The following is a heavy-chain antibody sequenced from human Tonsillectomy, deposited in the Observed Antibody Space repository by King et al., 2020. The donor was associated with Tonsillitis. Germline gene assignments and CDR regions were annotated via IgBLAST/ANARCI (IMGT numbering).Heavy chain of an antibody. CDR1: GYSFTSYW. J-gene: IGHJ4*02. Sequence: QLVQSGAEVKKPGESLRISCKGSGYSFTSYWISWVRQMPGKGLEWMGRIDPSDSYTNYSPSFQGHVTISADKSISTAYLQWSRLKASDAAMYYCARLGYSSSWYSAGNFDYWGQGTLVTVSS. V-gene: IGHV5-10-1*03. CDR3: ARLGYSSSWYSAGNFDY. CDR2: IDPSDSYT. D-gene: IGHD6-13*01.